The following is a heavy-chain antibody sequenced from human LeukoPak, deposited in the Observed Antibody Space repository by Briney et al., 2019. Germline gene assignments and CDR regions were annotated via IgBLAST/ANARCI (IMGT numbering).Heavy chain of an antibody. D-gene: IGHD6-13*01. CDR1: GGSISSYY. Sequence: SETLSLTCTVSGGSISSYYWSWIRQPPGKGLEWIGYIYYSGSTNYNPSLKSRVTISVDTSKNQFSLKLSSVTAADTAVYYCARDPGYSNPTDAFDIWGQGTMVTVSS. CDR2: IYYSGST. J-gene: IGHJ3*02. V-gene: IGHV4-59*01. CDR3: ARDPGYSNPTDAFDI.